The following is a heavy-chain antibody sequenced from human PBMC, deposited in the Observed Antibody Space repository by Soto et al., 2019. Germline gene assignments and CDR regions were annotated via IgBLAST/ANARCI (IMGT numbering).Heavy chain of an antibody. D-gene: IGHD4-4*01. J-gene: IGHJ4*02. Sequence: PGESLKISCKGSGYSFTSYWITWVRQMPGKGLEWMGTIDPSDSYTNYSPSFQGHVTISADKSTSTAYLQWSSLKASDTAIYNCTRRALTTASPFDYWGQGTLVTVSS. CDR3: TRRALTTASPFDY. V-gene: IGHV5-10-1*01. CDR1: GYSFTSYW. CDR2: IDPSDSYT.